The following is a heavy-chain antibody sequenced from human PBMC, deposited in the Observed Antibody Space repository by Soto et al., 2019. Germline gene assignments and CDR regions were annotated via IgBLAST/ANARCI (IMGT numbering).Heavy chain of an antibody. CDR2: VHYSGST. CDR3: ARGSLDYYGSGSYSNWFDP. CDR1: GDSISSYY. J-gene: IGHJ5*02. Sequence: SETLSLTCTVSGDSISSYYWSWIRQPPGKGLEWIGFVHYSGSTGYNPSLKSRVTISVDTSKTQFSLKLSSVTAADTAVYYCARGSLDYYGSGSYSNWFDPWGQGTLVTVSS. D-gene: IGHD3-10*01. V-gene: IGHV4-59*01.